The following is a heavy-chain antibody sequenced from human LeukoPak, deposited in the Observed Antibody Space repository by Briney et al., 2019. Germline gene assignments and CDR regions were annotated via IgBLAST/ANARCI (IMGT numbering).Heavy chain of an antibody. CDR3: ARAVKGQLSNFDY. J-gene: IGHJ4*02. D-gene: IGHD1-1*01. V-gene: IGHV1-2*02. CDR2: INPNSGGT. Sequence: ASVKVSCKASGYTFTGYYMHWVRQAPGQGLEWMGWINPNSGGTNYAQKFQGRVTMTRDTSISTAYMELSRLRSDDTAVYYCARAVKGQLSNFDYWGQGTLVTVSP. CDR1: GYTFTGYY.